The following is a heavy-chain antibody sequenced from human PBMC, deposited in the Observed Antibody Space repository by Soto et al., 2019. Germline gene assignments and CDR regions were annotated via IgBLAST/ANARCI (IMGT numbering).Heavy chain of an antibody. J-gene: IGHJ4*02. D-gene: IGHD6-13*01. V-gene: IGHV1-2*04. CDR3: ARGQKYSSSWYRVDY. CDR1: GYTFTGYY. Sequence: QVQLVQSGAEVKKPGASVKVSCKASGYTFTGYYMHWVRQAPGQGLEWMGWINPNSGGTNYAQKLQGWVTMTRDTSISTAYMELSRLRSADTAVYYCARGQKYSSSWYRVDYWGQGTLVTVSS. CDR2: INPNSGGT.